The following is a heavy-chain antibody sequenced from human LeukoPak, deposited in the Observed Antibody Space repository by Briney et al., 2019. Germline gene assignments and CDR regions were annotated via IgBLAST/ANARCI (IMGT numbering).Heavy chain of an antibody. CDR1: GYTFTSYA. Sequence: ASVKVSCKASGYTFTSYAMNWVRQAPGQGLEWMGWINTNTGNPTYAQGFTGRSVFSLDTSVSTAYLQISSLKAEDTAVYYCARDSGSYRGAWFDPWGQGTLVTVSS. CDR2: INTNTGNP. V-gene: IGHV7-4-1*02. J-gene: IGHJ5*02. CDR3: ARDSGSYRGAWFDP. D-gene: IGHD1-26*01.